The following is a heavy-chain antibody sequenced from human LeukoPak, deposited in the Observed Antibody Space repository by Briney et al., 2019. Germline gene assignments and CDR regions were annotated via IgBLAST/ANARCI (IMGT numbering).Heavy chain of an antibody. CDR1: GYTFTSYD. Sequence: ASVKVSCKASGYTFTSYDINWVRQATGQGLEWMGWMNPNSGNTGYAQKFQGRVTMTRNTSISTAYMELSSLRSEDTAVYYCARVHRDIVVVPAAEFDYWGQGTLVTASS. D-gene: IGHD2-2*01. CDR2: MNPNSGNT. V-gene: IGHV1-8*01. CDR3: ARVHRDIVVVPAAEFDY. J-gene: IGHJ4*02.